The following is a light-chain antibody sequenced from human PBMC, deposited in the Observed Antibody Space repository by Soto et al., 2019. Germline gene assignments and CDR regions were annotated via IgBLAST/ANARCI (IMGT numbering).Light chain of an antibody. Sequence: QSALTQPASVFGSPGQSITISCTGTSNDIGGYNFVSWYQQHPGKAPKLMIYAVSSRPSGVSNRFSGSKSGNTASLTISGLQPEDGSDYYFSSYTTRSPLVLGSGTKLTLL. J-gene: IGLJ1*01. CDR3: SSYTTRSPLV. CDR2: AVS. V-gene: IGLV2-14*03. CDR1: SNDIGGYNF.